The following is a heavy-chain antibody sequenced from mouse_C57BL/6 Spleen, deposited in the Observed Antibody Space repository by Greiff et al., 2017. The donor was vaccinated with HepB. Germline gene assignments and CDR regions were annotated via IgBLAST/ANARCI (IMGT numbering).Heavy chain of an antibody. CDR1: GFTFSDYG. Sequence: EVHLVESGGGLVKPGGSLKLSCAASGFTFSDYGMHWVRQAPEKGLEWVAYISSGSSTINYADTVKGRFTFSRDNAKTTLFLQMTSLRSEDTDMYYCARRGTSYAMDYWGQGTSVTVSS. J-gene: IGHJ4*01. CDR2: ISSGSSTI. D-gene: IGHD3-3*01. CDR3: ARRGTSYAMDY. V-gene: IGHV5-17*01.